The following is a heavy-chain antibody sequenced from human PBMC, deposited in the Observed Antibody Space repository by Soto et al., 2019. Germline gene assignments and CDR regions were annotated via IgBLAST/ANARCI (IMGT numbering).Heavy chain of an antibody. CDR2: ISGSGGST. J-gene: IGHJ4*02. Sequence: GGSLRLSCASSGFTFSSYAMSWVRQAPGKGLEWVSAISGSGGSTYYADSVKGRFTISRDNSKNTLYLQMNSLRAEDTVVYYCAKPTWNYYDSSGTVDYWGQGTLVTVSS. CDR1: GFTFSSYA. CDR3: AKPTWNYYDSSGTVDY. D-gene: IGHD3-22*01. V-gene: IGHV3-23*01.